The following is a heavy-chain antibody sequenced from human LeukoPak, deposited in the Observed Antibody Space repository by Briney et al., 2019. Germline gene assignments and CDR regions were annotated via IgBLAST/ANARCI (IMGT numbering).Heavy chain of an antibody. V-gene: IGHV1-2*02. D-gene: IGHD3-10*01. CDR2: INPNSGGT. J-gene: IGHJ6*02. CDR1: GYTFTGYY. CDR3: ARDSGSPGYCYGMDV. Sequence: ASVKVSCKASGYTFTGYYMHWVRQAPGQGLEWVGWINPNSGGTNYAQKFQGRVTMTRDTSISTAYMELSRLRSDDTAVHYCARDSGSPGYCYGMDVWGQGTTVTVSS.